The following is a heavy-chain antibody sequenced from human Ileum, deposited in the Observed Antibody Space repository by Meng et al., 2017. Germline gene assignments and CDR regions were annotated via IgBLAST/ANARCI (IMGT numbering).Heavy chain of an antibody. CDR2: IYYSGST. CDR3: ARDRDSSGYYPY. Sequence: QVQLQESGPGLVKPSQTLSLTFRVSGGSISSGYYYWSWIRQPPGKGLEWIGYIYYSGSTYYNPSLKSRLTISVDTSKNQFSLKLSSVTAADTAVYYCARDRDSSGYYPYWGQGTLVTVSS. CDR1: GGSISSGYYY. D-gene: IGHD3-22*01. V-gene: IGHV4-30-4*01. J-gene: IGHJ4*02.